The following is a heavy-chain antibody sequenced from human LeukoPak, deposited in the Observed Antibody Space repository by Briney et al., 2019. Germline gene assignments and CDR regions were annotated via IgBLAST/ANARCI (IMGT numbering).Heavy chain of an antibody. CDR3: ARSSVAGTGDA. V-gene: IGHV3-30*04. CDR1: GFTFSDYA. J-gene: IGHJ6*04. Sequence: GGSLRLSCAASGFTFSDYAMHWVRQAPGRGLEWVAVISYDGSNKYYAESVKGRITISRDNSKNTLYLQMTSLRAEDTAVYYCARSSVAGTGDAWGKGTTVTASS. CDR2: ISYDGSNK. D-gene: IGHD6-19*01.